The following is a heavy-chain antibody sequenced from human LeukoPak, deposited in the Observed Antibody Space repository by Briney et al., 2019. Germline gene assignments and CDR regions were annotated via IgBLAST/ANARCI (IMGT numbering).Heavy chain of an antibody. CDR3: ASGIQLWPFDY. CDR2: IYYSGTT. V-gene: IGHV4-59*01. Sequence: SETLSLTCTVSFGSISTYYWSWIRQPPGKGLEWIGYIYYSGTTNYNPSLKSRVTISVDTSKNQFSLKLSSVTAADTAVYYCASGIQLWPFDYWGQGTLVTVSS. D-gene: IGHD5-18*01. J-gene: IGHJ4*02. CDR1: FGSISTYY.